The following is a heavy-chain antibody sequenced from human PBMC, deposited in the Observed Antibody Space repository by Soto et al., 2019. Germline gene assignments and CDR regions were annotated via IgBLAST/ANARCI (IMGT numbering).Heavy chain of an antibody. Sequence: PGGSLRLSCVASGFTFSSYAMHWVRQAPGKGLEYVSAISSNGGSTYYADSVKGRFTISRDNSKNTLYLQMSSLRAEDTAVYYCVKDADYYDSSGYGAYFDYWGQGTLVTVSS. D-gene: IGHD3-22*01. CDR3: VKDADYYDSSGYGAYFDY. J-gene: IGHJ4*02. V-gene: IGHV3-64D*06. CDR1: GFTFSSYA. CDR2: ISSNGGST.